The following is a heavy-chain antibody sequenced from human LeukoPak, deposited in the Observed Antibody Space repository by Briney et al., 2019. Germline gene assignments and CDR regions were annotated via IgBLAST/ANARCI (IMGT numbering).Heavy chain of an antibody. CDR3: ALTVGYCSSTSCYFDY. D-gene: IGHD2-2*01. CDR1: GFTFSSYA. CDR2: ISGSGGST. Sequence: GGSLRLSCAASGFTFSSYAMSWVRQAPGKGLEWVSAISGSGGSTYYADSVKGRFTISRGNSKNTLYLQMNSLRAEDTAVYYCALTVGYCSSTSCYFDYWGQGTLVTVSS. V-gene: IGHV3-23*01. J-gene: IGHJ4*02.